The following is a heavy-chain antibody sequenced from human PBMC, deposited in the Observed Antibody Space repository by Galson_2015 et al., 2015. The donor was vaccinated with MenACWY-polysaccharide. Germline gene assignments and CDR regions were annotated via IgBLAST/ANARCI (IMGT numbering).Heavy chain of an antibody. V-gene: IGHV3-48*04. J-gene: IGHJ3*02. CDR1: GFTFSSYA. CDR3: ARAIRDAFDI. D-gene: IGHD2-21*01. Sequence: SLRLSCAASGFTFSSYAMTWVRQAPGKGLEWVSYISSSGSNVYYADSVKGRFTISRDNAKNSLYLQMNSLRAEDTAVYYCARAIRDAFDIWGQETMVIVS. CDR2: ISSSGSNV.